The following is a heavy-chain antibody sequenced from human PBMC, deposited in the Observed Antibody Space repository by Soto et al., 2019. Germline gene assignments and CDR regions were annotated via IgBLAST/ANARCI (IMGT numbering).Heavy chain of an antibody. D-gene: IGHD1-20*01. CDR3: ARDFGQSRITGTTRYLDY. CDR1: GFTFSSYG. V-gene: IGHV3-33*01. Sequence: GGSLRLSCAASGFTFSSYGMHWVRQAPGKGLEWVAVIWYDGSNKYYADSVKGRFTISRDNSKNTLYLQMNSLRAEDTAVYYCARDFGQSRITGTTRYLDYWGQGTLVTVSS. CDR2: IWYDGSNK. J-gene: IGHJ4*02.